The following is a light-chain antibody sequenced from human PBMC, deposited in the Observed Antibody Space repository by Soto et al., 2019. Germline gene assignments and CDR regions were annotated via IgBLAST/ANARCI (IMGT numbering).Light chain of an antibody. CDR3: QQYYAYAWT. CDR2: QAS. V-gene: IGKV1-5*03. CDR1: QSISSW. J-gene: IGKJ1*01. Sequence: DIQMTQSPSTLSASVGDRVTITCRASQSISSWLAWYQQKPGKAPKLLIYQASSLESEVPSRFSGRGSGTEFTLVINSLQPDDFATYYCQQYYAYAWTFGKGTKVEIK.